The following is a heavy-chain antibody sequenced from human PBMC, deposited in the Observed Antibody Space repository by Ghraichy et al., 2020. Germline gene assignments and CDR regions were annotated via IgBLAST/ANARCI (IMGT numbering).Heavy chain of an antibody. CDR1: GGSFSGYF. V-gene: IGHV4-34*01. CDR3: ARGASKLGYCSGTSCPFDD. Sequence: SETLSLTCAVYGGSFSGYFWGWIRQPPGKGLEWIGQINQSGSTKYNPSLKSRVTISVDMSKNQFSLELTSVTAADTAVYYCARGASKLGYCSGTSCPFDDWGQGTLVTVSS. D-gene: IGHD2-2*01. J-gene: IGHJ4*02. CDR2: INQSGST.